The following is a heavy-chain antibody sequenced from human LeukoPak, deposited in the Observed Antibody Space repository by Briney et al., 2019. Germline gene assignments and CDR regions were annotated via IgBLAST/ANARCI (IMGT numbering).Heavy chain of an antibody. CDR2: IRFDGSKQ. D-gene: IGHD6-13*01. V-gene: IGHV3-30*02. CDR1: GFIFTTYA. Sequence: GGSLRLSCVASGFIFTTYAMRWVREAPGRGLEWVAFIRFDGSKQDYGDSVMGRFTISRDNSKNTLYLQMNSLRVEDTAVYYFARVGIAAAANWFDPWGQGSLVTV. CDR3: ARVGIAAAANWFDP. J-gene: IGHJ5*02.